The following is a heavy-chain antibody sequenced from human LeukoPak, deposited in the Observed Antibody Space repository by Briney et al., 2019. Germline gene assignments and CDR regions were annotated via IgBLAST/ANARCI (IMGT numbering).Heavy chain of an antibody. CDR1: GFTFSSYA. J-gene: IGHJ4*02. CDR3: TRDPRRLDY. CDR2: ISGNSADI. V-gene: IGHV3-21*05. Sequence: PGRSLRLSCAASGFTFSSYAMHWVRQAPGKGLEWLSYISGNSADINYLDSVRGRFTISRDNAKNSLYLQMNSLRVEDTAVYYCTRDPRRLDYLGQGTLVTVSS.